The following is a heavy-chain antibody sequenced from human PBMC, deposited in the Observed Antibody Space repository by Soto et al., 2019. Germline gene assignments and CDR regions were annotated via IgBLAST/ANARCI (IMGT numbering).Heavy chain of an antibody. V-gene: IGHV4-39*01. CDR3: ARRTTSKPHHSLDP. Sequence: SETLSLTCTVSGGSISSSSYYWGWIRQPPGKGLEWIGSIYYSGSTYYNPSLKSRVTISVDTSKNQFSLKLSSVTAADTAVYYCARRTTSKPHHSLDPWGQGTLVTVDS. CDR1: GGSISSSSYY. CDR2: IYYSGST. D-gene: IGHD1-1*01. J-gene: IGHJ5*02.